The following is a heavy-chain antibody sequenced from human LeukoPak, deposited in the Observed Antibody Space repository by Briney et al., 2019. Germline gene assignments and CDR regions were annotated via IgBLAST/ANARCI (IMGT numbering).Heavy chain of an antibody. CDR3: ARDTQGPHQFDY. CDR1: GFTVSSNY. Sequence: GGFLRLSCAASGFTVSSNYMSWVRQAPGKGLEWVSVIYSGGTTYYADSVKGRFTISRDNSKNTLYLQMNSLRAEDTAVYYCARDTQGPHQFDYWGQGTLVTVSS. CDR2: IYSGGTT. V-gene: IGHV3-66*01. J-gene: IGHJ4*02.